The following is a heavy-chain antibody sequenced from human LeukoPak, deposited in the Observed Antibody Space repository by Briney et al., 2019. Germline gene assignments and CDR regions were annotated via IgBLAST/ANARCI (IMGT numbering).Heavy chain of an antibody. CDR1: GFTFSSYS. D-gene: IGHD6-13*01. Sequence: GGSLRLSCAASGFTFSSYSMNWVRQAPGKGLEWASSISSSSSYIYYADSVKGRFTISRDNAKNSLYLQMNSLRAEDTAVYYCARDSASSWATILMDYWGQGTLVTVSS. J-gene: IGHJ4*02. V-gene: IGHV3-21*01. CDR3: ARDSASSWATILMDY. CDR2: ISSSSSYI.